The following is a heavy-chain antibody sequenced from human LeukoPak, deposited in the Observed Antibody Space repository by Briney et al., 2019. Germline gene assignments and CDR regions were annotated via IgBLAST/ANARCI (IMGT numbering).Heavy chain of an antibody. Sequence: PSETLSLTCTVSGGSISSGGYYWSWIRQHPGKGLEWIGYIYYSGSTYYNPSLKSRVTISVDTSKNQFSLKLSSVTAADTAVYYCARAVVTPSSDAFDIWGQGTMVTVSS. CDR1: GGSISSGGYY. D-gene: IGHD4-23*01. V-gene: IGHV4-31*03. CDR2: IYYSGST. CDR3: ARAVVTPSSDAFDI. J-gene: IGHJ3*02.